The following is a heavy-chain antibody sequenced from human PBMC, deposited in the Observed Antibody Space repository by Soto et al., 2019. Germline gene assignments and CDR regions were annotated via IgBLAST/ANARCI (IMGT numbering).Heavy chain of an antibody. CDR1: GGTFSSYA. D-gene: IGHD2-8*01. CDR3: ARGCTNGVCPNAASGSYYYYYGMDV. CDR2: IIPIFGTA. Sequence: QVQLVQSGAEVKKPGSSVKVSCKASGGTFSSYAISWVRQAPGQGLEWMGGIIPIFGTANYAQKFQGRVTITADESTSTAYMELSSVRSEDTAVDYCARGCTNGVCPNAASGSYYYYYGMDVWGQGTTVTVSS. J-gene: IGHJ6*02. V-gene: IGHV1-69*12.